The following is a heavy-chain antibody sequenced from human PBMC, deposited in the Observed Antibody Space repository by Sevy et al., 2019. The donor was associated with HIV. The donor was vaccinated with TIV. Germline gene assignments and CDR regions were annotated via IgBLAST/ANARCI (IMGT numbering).Heavy chain of an antibody. D-gene: IGHD3-10*01. CDR1: GFTFSSYW. J-gene: IGHJ5*02. CDR3: ARDPSWFGELSGWFDP. CDR2: IKQDGSEK. V-gene: IGHV3-7*01. Sequence: GGSLILSCAASGFTFSSYWMSWVRQAPGKGLEWVANIKQDGSEKYYVDSVKGRFTISRDNAKNSLYLQMNSLRAEDTAVYYCARDPSWFGELSGWFDPWGQGTLVTVSS.